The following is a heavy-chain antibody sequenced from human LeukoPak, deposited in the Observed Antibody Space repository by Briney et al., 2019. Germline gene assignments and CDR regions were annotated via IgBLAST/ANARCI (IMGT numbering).Heavy chain of an antibody. Sequence: GGSLRLSWAASGFTFSTHAMSWVRQAPGKGLEYVSGIGGGDDIHYADSVKGRFTVSRDNSKNTLFLQMNSLKAEDTAVYYCAKDATPGNSMWDYFDYWGQGTLVTVSS. J-gene: IGHJ4*02. CDR1: GFTFSTHA. CDR3: AKDATPGNSMWDYFDY. CDR2: IGGGDDI. D-gene: IGHD1-7*01. V-gene: IGHV3-23*01.